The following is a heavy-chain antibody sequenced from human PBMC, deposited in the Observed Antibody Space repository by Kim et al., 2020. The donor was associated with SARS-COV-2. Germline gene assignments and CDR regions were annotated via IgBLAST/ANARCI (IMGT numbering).Heavy chain of an antibody. J-gene: IGHJ4*02. CDR3: ASRRTVVVTAIPY. D-gene: IGHD2-21*02. V-gene: IGHV4-34*01. CDR1: GGSFSGYY. Sequence: SETLSLTCAVYGGSFSGYYWSWIRQPPGKGLEWIGEINHSGSTNYNPSLKSRVTISVDTSKNQFSLKLSSVTAADTAVYYCASRRTVVVTAIPYWGQGTLVTVSS. CDR2: INHSGST.